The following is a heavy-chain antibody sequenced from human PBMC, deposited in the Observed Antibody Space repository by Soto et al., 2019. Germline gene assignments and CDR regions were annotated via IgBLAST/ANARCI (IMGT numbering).Heavy chain of an antibody. Sequence: GEALEISWRASLYSFNTKQIRGVSVMGGKGLEWMGIIYPGDSETSYSPSFQGQVTISADKSISTAYLQWSSLKASDAANYYCVRYRSRDYYYGMDVWGQGTTVTVSS. J-gene: IGHJ6*02. V-gene: IGHV5-51*01. CDR1: LYSFNTKQ. CDR2: IYPGDSET. D-gene: IGHD1-26*01. CDR3: VRYRSRDYYYGMDV.